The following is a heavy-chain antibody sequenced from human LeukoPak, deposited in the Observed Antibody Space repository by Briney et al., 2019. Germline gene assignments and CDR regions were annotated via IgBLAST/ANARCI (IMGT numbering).Heavy chain of an antibody. CDR3: AKDGSIAAAGTYYFYMDV. J-gene: IGHJ6*03. CDR1: GFTFSNYW. Sequence: GGSLRLSCAASGFTFSNYWMLWVRQAPGKGLVWVSRINTDGSSTSYADSVKGRFTISRDYAKNTLYLQMNSLRAEDTATYYCAKDGSIAAAGTYYFYMDVWGKGTTVTVSS. D-gene: IGHD6-13*01. CDR2: INTDGSST. V-gene: IGHV3-74*01.